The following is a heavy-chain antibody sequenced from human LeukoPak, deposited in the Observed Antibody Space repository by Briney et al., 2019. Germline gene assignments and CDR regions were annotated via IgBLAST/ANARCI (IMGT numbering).Heavy chain of an antibody. CDR1: GFTFSSYG. J-gene: IGHJ4*02. D-gene: IGHD1-1*01. V-gene: IGHV3-33*01. Sequence: GGSLRLSCAASGFTFSSYGMHWVRQAPGKGLEWVAVIWYDGSNKYYADSVKGRFTISRDNSKNTLYLQMNSLRAEDTAVYYCARDIRLRNAYYFDYWGQGTLVTVSS. CDR2: IWYDGSNK. CDR3: ARDIRLRNAYYFDY.